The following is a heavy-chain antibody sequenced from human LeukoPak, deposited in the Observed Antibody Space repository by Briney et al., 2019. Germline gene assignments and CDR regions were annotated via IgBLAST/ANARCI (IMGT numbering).Heavy chain of an antibody. Sequence: ASVKVSCKTSGYTFTSYYIHWVRQAPGQGLEWMGVIQPSAGYTTYAQRFQGRVTMTEDTSTDTAYMELRRLRSEDTAVYYCATEYSGSSILYSWGQGTLVTVSS. V-gene: IGHV1-46*01. J-gene: IGHJ5*02. D-gene: IGHD1-26*01. CDR2: IQPSAGYT. CDR3: ATEYSGSSILYS. CDR1: GYTFTSYY.